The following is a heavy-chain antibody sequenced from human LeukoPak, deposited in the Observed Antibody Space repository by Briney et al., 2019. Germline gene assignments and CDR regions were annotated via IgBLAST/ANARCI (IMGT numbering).Heavy chain of an antibody. CDR1: GGSISSYY. CDR3: ARVRTYYDFWSGTPGAFDI. D-gene: IGHD3-3*01. CDR2: IYYSGST. J-gene: IGHJ3*02. Sequence: PSETLSLTCTVSGGSISSYYWSWIRQPPGKGLEWIGYIYYSGSTNYNPSPKSRVTISVDTSKNQFSLKLSSVTAADTAVYYCARVRTYYDFWSGTPGAFDIWGQGTMVTVSS. V-gene: IGHV4-59*01.